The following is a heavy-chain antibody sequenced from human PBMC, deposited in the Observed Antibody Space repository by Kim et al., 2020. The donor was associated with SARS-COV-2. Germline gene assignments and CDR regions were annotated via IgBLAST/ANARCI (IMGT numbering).Heavy chain of an antibody. V-gene: IGHV3-23*01. Sequence: GGSLRLSCAASGFSFTSYGMSWVRQTPGKVLEWVSTMSGSGVAVYYADSVKGRFTVSRDNYKDILFLQMNSLRAEDTAVYYCAKVHGSTWPDPFDSWGQGTLVTVSS. CDR1: GFSFTSYG. J-gene: IGHJ4*02. CDR3: AKVHGSTWPDPFDS. D-gene: IGHD2-2*01. CDR2: MSGSGVAV.